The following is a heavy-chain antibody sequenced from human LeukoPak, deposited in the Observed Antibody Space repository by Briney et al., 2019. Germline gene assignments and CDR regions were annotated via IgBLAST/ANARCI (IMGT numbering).Heavy chain of an antibody. CDR1: GYIFTSYW. V-gene: IGHV5-10-1*01. Sequence: GESLKISCKGSGYIFTSYWISRVRQMPGKGLEWMGNIDPSDSYTNYSPSFQGHVTISADKSISTAYLQWSSLKASDTAIYYCARASRDGYNQNFDHWGQGTLVTVSS. CDR3: ARASRDGYNQNFDH. J-gene: IGHJ4*02. D-gene: IGHD5-24*01. CDR2: IDPSDSYT.